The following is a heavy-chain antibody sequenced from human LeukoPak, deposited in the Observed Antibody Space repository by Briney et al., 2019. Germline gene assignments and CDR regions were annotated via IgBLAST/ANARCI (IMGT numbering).Heavy chain of an antibody. D-gene: IGHD2-15*01. CDR2: ISSSSSYT. CDR1: GFTFSDYY. Sequence: NPGGSLRPSCAASGFTFSDYYMSWIRQAPGKGLEWVSYISSSSSYTNYAESVKGRFTISRDNAKNSLYLQMNSLRAEDTAVYYCARRQVVGGNYYGIDVWGQGTTVTVSS. J-gene: IGHJ6*02. CDR3: ARRQVVGGNYYGIDV. V-gene: IGHV3-11*03.